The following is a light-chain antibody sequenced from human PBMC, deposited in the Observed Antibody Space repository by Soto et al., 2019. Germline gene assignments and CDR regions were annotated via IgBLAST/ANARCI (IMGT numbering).Light chain of an antibody. J-gene: IGKJ1*01. CDR3: IQDYNYPRA. V-gene: IGKV1-6*01. CDR2: AAS. Sequence: AIRMHQSPSSLSASIGDCFTITCRAGQGISSWLAWYQQKPGKAPKLLIYAASSLQSGVPSRFSGSASGTDFTLTISSLQPEDFATYYCIQDYNYPRAVGQETKVDIK. CDR1: QGISSW.